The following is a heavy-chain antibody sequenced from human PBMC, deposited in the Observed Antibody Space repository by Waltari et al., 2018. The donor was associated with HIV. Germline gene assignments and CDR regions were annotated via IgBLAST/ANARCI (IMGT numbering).Heavy chain of an antibody. Sequence: EVRLEESGGGVVPPGRSLRLTCLTSGFLFHQYAMRWIRQAPGRAREGVGYLRGNSYGWTSDDAASVRGRLIISRDDSQMDVFLDMASQKTEDTGVYFSVRDSLPKCAAGSCCRKGGQGT. CDR1: GFLFHQYA. J-gene: IGHJ1*01. V-gene: IGHV3-49*03. CDR3: VRDSLPKCAAGSCCRK. D-gene: IGHD6-19*01. CDR2: LRGNSYGWTS.